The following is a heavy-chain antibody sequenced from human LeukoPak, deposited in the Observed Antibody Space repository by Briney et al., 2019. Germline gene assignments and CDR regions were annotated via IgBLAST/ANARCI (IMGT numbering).Heavy chain of an antibody. Sequence: SETLSLTCSVSGVSISETTYYWGRIRQPPGKGLEWIGSIFYSGSTYYNPSLKSRVTISVDTSNNQFSLKLSSVTAADTAAYFCARHVTSFHIWGQGTMVTVSS. J-gene: IGHJ3*02. V-gene: IGHV4-39*01. CDR3: ARHVTSFHI. D-gene: IGHD2-21*02. CDR2: IFYSGST. CDR1: GVSISETTYY.